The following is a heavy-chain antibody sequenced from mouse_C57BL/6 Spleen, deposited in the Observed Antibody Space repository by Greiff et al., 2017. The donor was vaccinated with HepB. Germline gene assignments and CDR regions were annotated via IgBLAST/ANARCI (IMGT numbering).Heavy chain of an antibody. V-gene: IGHV14-4*01. J-gene: IGHJ1*03. CDR3: TTSLYGSSYWYFDV. CDR1: GFNIKDDY. D-gene: IGHD1-1*01. Sequence: VQLKESGAELVRPGASVKLSCTASGFNIKDDYMHWVKQRPEQGLEWIGWIDPENGDTEYASKFQGKATITADTSSNTAYLQLSSLTSEDTAVYYCTTSLYGSSYWYFDVWGTGTTVTVSS. CDR2: IDPENGDT.